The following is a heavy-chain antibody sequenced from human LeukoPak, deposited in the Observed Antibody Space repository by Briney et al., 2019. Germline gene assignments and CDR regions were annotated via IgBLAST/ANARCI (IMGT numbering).Heavy chain of an antibody. D-gene: IGHD6-13*01. CDR3: ARMYSSSWGGYYYYMDV. CDR2: INHSGST. Sequence: SETLSLTCAVYGGSFSGYYWSWIRQPPGKGLEWIGEINHSGSTNYSPSLKSRVTISVDTSKNQFSLKLSSVTAADTAVYYCARMYSSSWGGYYYYMDVWGKGTTVTISS. J-gene: IGHJ6*03. CDR1: GGSFSGYY. V-gene: IGHV4-34*01.